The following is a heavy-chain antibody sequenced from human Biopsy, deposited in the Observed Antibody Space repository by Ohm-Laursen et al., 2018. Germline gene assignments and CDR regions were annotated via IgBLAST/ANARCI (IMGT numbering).Heavy chain of an antibody. CDR3: ARESPLRLGVCGAIRCFKEVFGMDV. CDR1: GYNFGNYY. V-gene: IGHV1-46*01. CDR2: INPVAEAT. Sequence: SVKVSCKASGYNFGNYYINWVRKVPGQGLEWLGVINPVAEATMYAQKFQDRITMTRDTSTNTVYMDLTSLTSEDTAVYYCARESPLRLGVCGAIRCFKEVFGMDVWGQGTTVTVSS. J-gene: IGHJ6*02. D-gene: IGHD2-21*01.